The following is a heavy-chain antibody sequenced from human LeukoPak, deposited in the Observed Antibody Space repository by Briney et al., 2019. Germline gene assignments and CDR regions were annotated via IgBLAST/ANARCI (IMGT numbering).Heavy chain of an antibody. V-gene: IGHV4-34*01. CDR1: GGSFSGYY. Sequence: SETLSLTCAVYGGSFSGYYWSWIRQPPGKGLEWIGEINHSGSTNYNPSLKSRVTISVDTSKNQFSLKLSSVTAADTAVYYCARETLTNSGNHLDYWGQGTLVTVSS. CDR2: INHSGST. CDR3: ARETLTNSGNHLDY. D-gene: IGHD5-12*01. J-gene: IGHJ4*02.